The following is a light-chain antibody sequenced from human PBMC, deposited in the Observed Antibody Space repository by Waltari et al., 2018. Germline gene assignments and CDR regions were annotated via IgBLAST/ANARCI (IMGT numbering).Light chain of an antibody. CDR1: SSDVGTYDY. J-gene: IGLJ2*01. V-gene: IGLV2-8*01. CDR2: DVT. Sequence: QSALTQPPSASGSLGQSVTISCTGTSSDVGTYDYVSWYQKPPGKAPKLLIYDVTERPSGVPDRFSGSKSGNTASLTVSGLRAEDEAEYYCNSYAGANKFPVIFGRGTKLTVL. CDR3: NSYAGANKFPVI.